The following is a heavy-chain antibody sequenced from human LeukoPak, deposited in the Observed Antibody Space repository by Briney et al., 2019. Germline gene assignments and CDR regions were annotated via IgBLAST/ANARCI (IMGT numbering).Heavy chain of an antibody. Sequence: GGSLRLSCAASGFTFSSYSMNWVRQPPGKGLEWVSYISSSSNTVYQADSVKDRFITSRDNAKNTLYLLMNSLRDEDTAVYYCARGLNHVAAPGRVYHYGMDVWGQGTTVTVSS. J-gene: IGHJ6*01. V-gene: IGHV3-48*02. D-gene: IGHD6-13*01. CDR3: ARGLNHVAAPGRVYHYGMDV. CDR1: GFTFSSYS. CDR2: ISSSSNTV.